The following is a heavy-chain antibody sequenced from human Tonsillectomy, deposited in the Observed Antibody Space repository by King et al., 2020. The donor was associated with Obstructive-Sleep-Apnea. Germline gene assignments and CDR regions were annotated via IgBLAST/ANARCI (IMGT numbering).Heavy chain of an antibody. CDR2: IYYSGST. V-gene: IGHV4-31*03. Sequence: VQLQESGPGLVKPSQTLSLTCTVSGGSISSGGYYWSWIRQHPGRGLEYIGYIYYSGSTYHNPSLKSRVTISVDTSKNQFSLKLTSVTAADTAVYFCARDYGLQGSFHYWDQGTLVTVSS. D-gene: IGHD2-21*01. CDR1: GGSISSGGYY. CDR3: ARDYGLQGSFHY. J-gene: IGHJ4*02.